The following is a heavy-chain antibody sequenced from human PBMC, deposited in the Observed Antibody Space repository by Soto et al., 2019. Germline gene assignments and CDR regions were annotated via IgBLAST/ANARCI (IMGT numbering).Heavy chain of an antibody. CDR1: GTIFSSYT. V-gene: IGHV1-69*08. J-gene: IGHJ6*02. CDR3: ARGLGGRMDD. CDR2: IIPILGET. D-gene: IGHD3-16*01. Sequence: QVQLVQSGAEVKKPGSSVRVSCKASGTIFSSYTISWVRPAPGQGLEWMGRIIPILGETNSAQKVQGRVTLTADKSTNTAYMELNSLRLEDTAVYYCARGLGGRMDDWGQGTTVTVSS.